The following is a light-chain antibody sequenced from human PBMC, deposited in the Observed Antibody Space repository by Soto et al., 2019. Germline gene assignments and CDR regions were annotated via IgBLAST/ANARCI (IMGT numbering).Light chain of an antibody. Sequence: EIVMTQSPATLSVSPGESATLSCRASQSVSSNLAWYQHKPGQAPRLLIYGASTRATGIPDRFSGSGSGTEFTLTISSLQSEDFAVYYCQQYNNWPPKYTFGQGTKLEIK. CDR2: GAS. V-gene: IGKV3-15*01. CDR3: QQYNNWPPKYT. J-gene: IGKJ2*01. CDR1: QSVSSN.